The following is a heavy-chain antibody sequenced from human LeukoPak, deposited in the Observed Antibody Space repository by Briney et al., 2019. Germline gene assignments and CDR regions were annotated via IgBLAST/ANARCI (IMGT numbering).Heavy chain of an antibody. J-gene: IGHJ3*02. Sequence: PGGSLRLSCAASGFTFSSFSMNWVRQAPEKGLEWVSSISSSSYMYYADSVKGRFTISRDNAKNSLYLQLNSLRAEDTAVYYCARGPETLDYGSGSREHGAFDIWGQGTMVTVSS. CDR1: GFTFSSFS. CDR3: ARGPETLDYGSGSREHGAFDI. CDR2: ISSSSYM. D-gene: IGHD3-10*01. V-gene: IGHV3-21*01.